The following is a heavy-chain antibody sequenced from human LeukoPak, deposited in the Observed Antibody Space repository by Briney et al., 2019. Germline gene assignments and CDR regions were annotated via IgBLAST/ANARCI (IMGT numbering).Heavy chain of an antibody. D-gene: IGHD3-10*01. CDR3: ARPAYYGSGPDAFDI. CDR1: GYSFTSYW. Sequence: GESLKIPCKGSGYSFTSYWIGWVRQMPGKGLEWMGIIYPGDSDTRYSPSFQGQVTISADKSISTAYLQWSSLKASDTAMYYCARPAYYGSGPDAFDIWGQGTMVTVSS. CDR2: IYPGDSDT. V-gene: IGHV5-51*01. J-gene: IGHJ3*02.